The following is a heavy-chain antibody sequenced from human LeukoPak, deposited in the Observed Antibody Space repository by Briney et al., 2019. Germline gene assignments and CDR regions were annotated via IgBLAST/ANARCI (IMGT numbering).Heavy chain of an antibody. CDR2: INPNSGGT. V-gene: IGHV1-2*02. CDR1: GYTFTGYY. CDR3: ARDLAVAGTYSPYYYYGMDV. D-gene: IGHD6-19*01. Sequence: ASVKVSCKASGYTFTGYYMHWVRQAPGQGLEWMGWINPNSGGTNYAQKFQGRVTMTRDTSISTAYMELSRLRSDDTAVYYCARDLAVAGTYSPYYYYGMDVWGQGTTVTVSS. J-gene: IGHJ6*02.